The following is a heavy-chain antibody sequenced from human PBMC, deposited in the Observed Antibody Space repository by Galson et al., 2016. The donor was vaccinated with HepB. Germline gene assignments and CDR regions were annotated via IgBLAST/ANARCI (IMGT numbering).Heavy chain of an antibody. D-gene: IGHD3-9*01. V-gene: IGHV2-5*02. CDR3: AHSPARLYYDILTGSFPPSFDY. J-gene: IGHJ4*02. CDR1: GFSLSTRGVG. CDR2: IYWDDDK. Sequence: PALVKPTQTLTLTCTFSGFSLSTRGVGVGWIRQPPGKALEWLALIYWDDDKRYSPSLKCRLTITKDTSKNQVVLTMTNMDPVDTATHFCAHSPARLYYDILTGSFPPSFDYWGQGTLVTVSS.